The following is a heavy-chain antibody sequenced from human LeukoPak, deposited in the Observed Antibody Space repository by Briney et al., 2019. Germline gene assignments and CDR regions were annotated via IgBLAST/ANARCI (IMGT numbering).Heavy chain of an antibody. CDR1: GYTFTSYY. J-gene: IGHJ5*02. CDR2: INPSGGST. CDR3: ARGGLVVVPAAMYYWFDP. Sequence: ASVKVSCKASGYTFTSYYMHWVRQAPGQGLEWMGIINPSGGSTSYAQKFQGRVTMTRDTSTSTVYMELSSLRPEDTAVYYCARGGLVVVPAAMYYWFDPWGQGTLVTVSS. D-gene: IGHD2-2*01. V-gene: IGHV1-46*01.